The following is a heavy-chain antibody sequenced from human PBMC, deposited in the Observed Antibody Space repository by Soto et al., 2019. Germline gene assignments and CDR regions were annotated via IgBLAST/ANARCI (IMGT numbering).Heavy chain of an antibody. CDR3: ARVSRYCSGRSCYDFDY. CDR2: IKQDGSEK. V-gene: IGHV3-7*01. J-gene: IGHJ4*02. CDR1: GFTFSSYW. Sequence: GGSLRLSCAASGFTFSSYWMSWVRQAPGKGLEWVANIKQDGSEKYYVDSVKGRFTISRDNAKNSLYLQMNSLRAEDTAVYYCARVSRYCSGRSCYDFDYCGQGTLVTVSS. D-gene: IGHD2-15*01.